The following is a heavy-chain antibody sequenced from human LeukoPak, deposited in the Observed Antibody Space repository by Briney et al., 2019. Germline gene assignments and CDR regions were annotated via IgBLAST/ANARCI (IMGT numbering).Heavy chain of an antibody. CDR2: ISGSGGST. D-gene: IGHD2-21*01. V-gene: IGHV3-23*01. CDR3: AKDFRGHIVVVNFDY. J-gene: IGHJ4*02. Sequence: GGSLRLSCAVSGFTFSSYAMSWVRQAPGKGLEWVSAISGSGGSTYYADSVKGRFTISRDNSKNTLYLQMNSLRAEDTAVYYCAKDFRGHIVVVNFDYWGQGTLVTVSS. CDR1: GFTFSSYA.